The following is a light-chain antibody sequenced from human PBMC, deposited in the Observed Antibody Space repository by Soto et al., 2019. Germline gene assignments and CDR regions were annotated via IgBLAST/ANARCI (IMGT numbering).Light chain of an antibody. J-gene: IGKJ1*01. CDR3: LQDYDYPWT. V-gene: IGKV1-6*01. CDR1: QSVSNY. CDR2: AAS. Sequence: IQMTQSPSSLSASVGDRVTITCRASQSVSNYLNWYQQKPGKAPTLLIYAASTLQSGVPSRISGSGSGTDFTLTINSLQPEDFATYYCLQDYDYPWTFGQGTKVDIK.